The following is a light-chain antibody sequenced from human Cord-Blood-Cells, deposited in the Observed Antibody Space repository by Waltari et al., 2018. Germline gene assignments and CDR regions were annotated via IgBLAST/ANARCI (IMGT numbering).Light chain of an antibody. V-gene: IGLV2-14*03. J-gene: IGLJ1*01. CDR2: DVS. CDR3: SSYTSSSTLVV. Sequence: QSALTQPASVSGSPGQSITISCTGTSSDVGGYNYVSWYQQHPGKAPKLMIYDVSNRTSGVSNRVSGSKSGNTASLTISGLQAEDEADYYCSSYTSSSTLVVFGTGTKVTVL. CDR1: SSDVGGYNY.